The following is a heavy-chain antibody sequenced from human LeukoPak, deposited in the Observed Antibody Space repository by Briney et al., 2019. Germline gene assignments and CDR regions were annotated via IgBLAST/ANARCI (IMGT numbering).Heavy chain of an antibody. CDR3: AKDPYSGSYYAYYFDY. CDR1: GFTFSNYA. J-gene: IGHJ4*02. V-gene: IGHV3-23*01. Sequence: GGSLRLSCAASGFTFSNYAMSWVRQAPGKGLEWVSGISGTGGSTYYADSVKGRFTISRDNSKNTLYLQMNSLRAEDTAVYYCAKDPYSGSYYAYYFDYWGQGTLVTVSS. CDR2: ISGTGGST. D-gene: IGHD1-26*01.